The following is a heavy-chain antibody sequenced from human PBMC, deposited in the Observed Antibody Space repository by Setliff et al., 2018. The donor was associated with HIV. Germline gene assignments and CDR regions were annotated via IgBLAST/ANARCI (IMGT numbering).Heavy chain of an antibody. Sequence: AASVKVSCKASGYTFTSYGISWVRQAPGQGLEWMGWISAYNGNTNYAQKLQGRVTMTTDTSTSTAYMELRSLRSDDTAVYYCARDSEWGSYIFWTFDIWGQGTVVTRLL. V-gene: IGHV1-18*01. D-gene: IGHD1-26*01. J-gene: IGHJ3*02. CDR1: GYTFTSYG. CDR3: ARDSEWGSYIFWTFDI. CDR2: ISAYNGNT.